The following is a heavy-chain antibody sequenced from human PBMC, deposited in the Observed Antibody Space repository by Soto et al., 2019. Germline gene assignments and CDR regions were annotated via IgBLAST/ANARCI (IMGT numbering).Heavy chain of an antibody. J-gene: IGHJ5*02. D-gene: IGHD6-13*01. CDR3: TRDPHTSSWSNYFDP. Sequence: PGGSLRLSCTASGFTFGDYAMSWFRQAPGKGLEWVAFIRSEAYGGTTQYAASVKGRFTISRDDSKGIAYLQMNRLKTEDTAVYYCTRDPHTSSWSNYFDPWGQGTLVTVSS. CDR2: IRSEAYGGTT. V-gene: IGHV3-49*03. CDR1: GFTFGDYA.